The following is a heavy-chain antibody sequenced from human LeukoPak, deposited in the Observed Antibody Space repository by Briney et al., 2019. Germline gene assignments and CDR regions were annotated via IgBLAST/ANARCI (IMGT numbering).Heavy chain of an antibody. CDR2: ISAYNGNT. J-gene: IGHJ4*02. CDR3: ARDSGRDIVVVPASFDY. CDR1: GYTFTSYA. D-gene: IGHD2-2*01. V-gene: IGHV1-18*01. Sequence: GASVKVSCKASGYTFTSYAMHWVRQAPGQRLEWMGWISAYNGNTNHAQKLQGRVTMTTDTSTSTAYMELRSLRSDDTAVYYCARDSGRDIVVVPASFDYWGQGTLVTVSS.